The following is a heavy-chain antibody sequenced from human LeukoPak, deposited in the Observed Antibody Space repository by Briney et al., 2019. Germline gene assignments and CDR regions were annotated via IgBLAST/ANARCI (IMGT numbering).Heavy chain of an antibody. CDR1: GFTFSSYS. J-gene: IGHJ4*02. V-gene: IGHV3-48*01. Sequence: PGGPLRLSCAASGFTFSSYSMNWVRQAPGKGLEWVSYISSSSSTIYYADSVKGRFTISRDNAKNSLYLQMNSLRAEDTAVYYCARVLGMDIVVVPAAEDYWGQGTLVTVSS. D-gene: IGHD2-2*03. CDR3: ARVLGMDIVVVPAAEDY. CDR2: ISSSSSTI.